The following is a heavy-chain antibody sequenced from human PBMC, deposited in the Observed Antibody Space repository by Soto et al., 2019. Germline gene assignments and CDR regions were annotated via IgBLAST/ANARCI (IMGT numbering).Heavy chain of an antibody. CDR3: ARGSYYYDSSGPQDV. J-gene: IGHJ6*02. CDR2: IIPIFGTA. V-gene: IGHV1-69*13. D-gene: IGHD3-22*01. CDR1: GGTFSSYA. Sequence: SVKVSCKASGGTFSSYAISWVRQAPGQGLEWMGGIIPIFGTANYAQKFQGRVTITADESTSTAYMELSSPRSEDTAVYYCARGSYYYDSSGPQDVWGQGTTVTVSS.